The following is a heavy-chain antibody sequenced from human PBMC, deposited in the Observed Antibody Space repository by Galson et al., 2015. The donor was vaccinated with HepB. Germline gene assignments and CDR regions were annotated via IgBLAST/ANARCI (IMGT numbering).Heavy chain of an antibody. Sequence: SLGLSCAASGFTFSYYSMNWVRQAPGKGLEWVSYISSSGSTMYYADSVQGRFTISRDNAKNSLYLRMNSLRAEDTAVYSCARENDYYFDYWGQGTLVTVSS. CDR3: ARENDYYFDY. D-gene: IGHD1-1*01. V-gene: IGHV3-48*01. J-gene: IGHJ4*02. CDR2: ISSSGSTM. CDR1: GFTFSYYS.